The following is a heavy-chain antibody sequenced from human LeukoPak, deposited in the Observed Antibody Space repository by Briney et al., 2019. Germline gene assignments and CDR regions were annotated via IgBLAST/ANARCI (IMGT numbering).Heavy chain of an antibody. D-gene: IGHD4-23*01. CDR2: ISYRGST. J-gene: IGHJ2*01. Sequence: SETLSLTCTVSVGSISGYYWNWIRQPPGKGLEWIGYISYRGSTNYNPSLKSRVTISVDTSKNQLSLNLNSVTAADTAVYYCARVGGNSVYFDLWGRGTLATVSS. CDR3: ARVGGNSVYFDL. V-gene: IGHV4-59*01. CDR1: VGSISGYY.